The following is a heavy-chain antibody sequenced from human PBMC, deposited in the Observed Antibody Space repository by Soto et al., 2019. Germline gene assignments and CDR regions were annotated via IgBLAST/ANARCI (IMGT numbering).Heavy chain of an antibody. J-gene: IGHJ4*02. CDR3: AKTPQRGYFDWLLYMDY. Sequence: GGSLRLSCAASGFTFSSYAMSWVRQAPGKGLEWVSAISGSGGSTYYADSVKGRFTISRDNSKNTLYLQMNSLRAEDTAVYYCAKTPQRGYFDWLLYMDYWGQGTLVTVSS. CDR1: GFTFSSYA. D-gene: IGHD3-9*01. V-gene: IGHV3-23*01. CDR2: ISGSGGST.